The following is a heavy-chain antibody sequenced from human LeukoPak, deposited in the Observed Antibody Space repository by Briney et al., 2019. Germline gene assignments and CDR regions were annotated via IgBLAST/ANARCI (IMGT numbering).Heavy chain of an antibody. V-gene: IGHV3-21*01. CDR3: ARDFRPVTTTTFDY. D-gene: IGHD4-17*01. J-gene: IGHJ4*02. CDR1: GFTFSSYS. Sequence: PWGSLRLSCAASGFTFSSYSMNWVRQAPGKGLEWVSSISSSSSYIYYADSVKGRFTISRDNAKNSLYLQMNSLRAEDTAVYYCARDFRPVTTTTFDYWGQGTLVTVSS. CDR2: ISSSSSYI.